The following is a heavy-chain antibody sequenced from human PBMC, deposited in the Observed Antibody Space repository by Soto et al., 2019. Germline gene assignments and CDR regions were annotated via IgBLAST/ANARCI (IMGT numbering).Heavy chain of an antibody. V-gene: IGHV1-2*02. Sequence: ASVKVSCKASGYTFTGYYMHWVRQAPGQGLEWMGWINPNSGGTNYAQKFQGRVTMTRDTSISTAYMELSRLRSDDTAVYYCAQYCSSTSCYGLSVDYWGQGTLATVSS. CDR3: AQYCSSTSCYGLSVDY. CDR1: GYTFTGYY. D-gene: IGHD2-2*01. J-gene: IGHJ4*02. CDR2: INPNSGGT.